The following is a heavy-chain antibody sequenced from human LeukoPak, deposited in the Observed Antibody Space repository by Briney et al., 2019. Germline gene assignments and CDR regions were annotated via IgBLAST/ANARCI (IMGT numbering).Heavy chain of an antibody. CDR3: ARGTRDCSGGSCYSVHFDY. D-gene: IGHD2-15*01. CDR2: LIPIFGTA. CDR1: GGTFSSYA. J-gene: IGHJ4*02. Sequence: ASVKVSCKASGGTFSSYAISWVRQAPGQGLEWMGGLIPIFGTANYAQKFQGRVTITADESTSTAYMELSSLRSEDTAVYYCARGTRDCSGGSCYSVHFDYWGQGTLVTVSS. V-gene: IGHV1-69*13.